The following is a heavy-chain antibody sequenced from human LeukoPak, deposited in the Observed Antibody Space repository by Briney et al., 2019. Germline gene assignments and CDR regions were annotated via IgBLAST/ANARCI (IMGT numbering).Heavy chain of an antibody. CDR3: ARAYSETYGLGYYYMDV. CDR2: ISSSSSYI. V-gene: IGHV3-21*01. CDR1: GFTFSSHP. Sequence: GGSLRLSCAASGFTFSSHPMHWVRQAPGKGLEWVSSISSSSSYIYYADSVKGRFTISRDNAKNSLYLQMNSLRAEDTAVYYCARAYSETYGLGYYYMDVWGKGTTVTISS. D-gene: IGHD1-26*01. J-gene: IGHJ6*03.